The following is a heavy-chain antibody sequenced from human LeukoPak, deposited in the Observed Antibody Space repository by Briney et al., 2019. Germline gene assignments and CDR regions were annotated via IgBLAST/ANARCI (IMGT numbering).Heavy chain of an antibody. CDR1: GGSFSGYY. CDR2: INHSGST. D-gene: IGHD3-10*01. J-gene: IGHJ4*02. V-gene: IGHV4-34*01. Sequence: SETLSLTCAVYGGSFSGYYWSWIRQPPGKGLEWIGEINHSGSTNYNPSLKSRVTISVDTSKNQFSLKLSSVTAADTAVYYCTRAHYGSGSYGLDYWGQGTLVTVSS. CDR3: TRAHYGSGSYGLDY.